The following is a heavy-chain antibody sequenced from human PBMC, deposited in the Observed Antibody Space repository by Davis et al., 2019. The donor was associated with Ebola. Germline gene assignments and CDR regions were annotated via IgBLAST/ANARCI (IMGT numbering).Heavy chain of an antibody. D-gene: IGHD1-26*01. CDR1: GFTFSSYA. Sequence: PGGSLRLSCAASGFTFSSYAMHWVRQAPGKGLEWVAVISYDGSNKYYADSVKGRFTISRDNAKNSLYLQMNSLRAEDTAVYYCARDTYSGSISDAFDIWGQGTMVTVSS. CDR3: ARDTYSGSISDAFDI. CDR2: ISYDGSNK. V-gene: IGHV3-30-3*01. J-gene: IGHJ3*02.